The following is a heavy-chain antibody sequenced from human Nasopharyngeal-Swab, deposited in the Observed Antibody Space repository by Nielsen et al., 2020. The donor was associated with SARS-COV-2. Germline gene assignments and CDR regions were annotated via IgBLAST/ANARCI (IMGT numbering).Heavy chain of an antibody. CDR1: GFTFSSYS. CDR3: ASRYSSSSHYYYYMDV. CDR2: ISSSSSTI. Sequence: GKSLKISCAASGFTFSSYSMNWVRQAPGKGLEWVSYISSSSSTIYYADSVKGRFTISRDNAKNSLYLQMNSLRAEDTAVYYCASRYSSSSHYYYYMDVWSKGTTVTVSS. J-gene: IGHJ6*03. D-gene: IGHD6-6*01. V-gene: IGHV3-48*01.